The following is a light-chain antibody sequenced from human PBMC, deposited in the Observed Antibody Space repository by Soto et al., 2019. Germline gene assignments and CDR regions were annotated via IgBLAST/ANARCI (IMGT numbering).Light chain of an antibody. J-gene: IGKJ5*01. CDR3: QQSERIPST. CDR2: STS. Sequence: DIQMTQSPSSLSAYVGDRVTITCRASQNINSDLNWYQQKPGKAPKLLMYSTSSLRSGVPSRFNGSGSGTDFNLTISTLQPEDFATYYCQQSERIPSTFGQGTRLETK. CDR1: QNINSD. V-gene: IGKV1-39*01.